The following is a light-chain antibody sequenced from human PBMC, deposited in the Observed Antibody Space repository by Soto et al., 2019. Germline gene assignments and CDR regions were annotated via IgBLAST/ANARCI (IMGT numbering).Light chain of an antibody. J-gene: IGKJ5*01. CDR2: DSS. CDR1: QSVSIY. CDR3: QHRSNWPPIT. Sequence: EIVLTQSPATLSLSPGERATLSCRASQSVSIYLAWYQQKPGQAPRLLIYDSSNRATGIPARFSARGSGTDFPLIISSLEPEDSAVYYCQHRSNWPPITFGQGTRLEIK. V-gene: IGKV3-11*01.